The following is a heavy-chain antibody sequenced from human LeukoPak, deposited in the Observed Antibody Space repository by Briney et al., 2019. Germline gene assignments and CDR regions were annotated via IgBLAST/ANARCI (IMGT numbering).Heavy chain of an antibody. V-gene: IGHV4-39*07. CDR3: ARGVPPIYRRWAAADNWFDP. D-gene: IGHD6-13*01. J-gene: IGHJ5*02. Sequence: PETLSLTCTVSGGSISSSSYYWGWIRQPPGKGLEWIGSIYYSGSTYYNPSLKSRVTISVDTSKNQFSLKLSSVTAADTAVYYCARGVPPIYRRWAAADNWFDPWGQGTLVTVSS. CDR1: GGSISSSSYY. CDR2: IYYSGST.